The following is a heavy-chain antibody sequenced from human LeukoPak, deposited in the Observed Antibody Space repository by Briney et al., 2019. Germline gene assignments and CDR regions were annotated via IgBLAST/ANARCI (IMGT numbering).Heavy chain of an antibody. V-gene: IGHV1-69*13. D-gene: IGHD5-12*01. CDR2: IIPIFGTA. Sequence: SVTVSCTASGGTFSSYAISWVRQAPGQGLEWMGGIIPIFGTANYAQKFQGRVTITADESTSTAYMELSSLRSEDTAVYYCARRRLIVANLSPYYYYYGMDVWGQGTTVTVSS. CDR3: ARRRLIVANLSPYYYYYGMDV. CDR1: GGTFSSYA. J-gene: IGHJ6*02.